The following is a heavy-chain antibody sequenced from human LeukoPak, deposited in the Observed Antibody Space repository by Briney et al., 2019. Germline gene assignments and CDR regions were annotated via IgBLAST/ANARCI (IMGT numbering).Heavy chain of an antibody. D-gene: IGHD1-14*01. J-gene: IGHJ4*02. CDR1: GGSIGSINNY. V-gene: IGHV4-39*01. CDR2: VYYGGST. CDR3: ARHRARSGVAGSMDY. Sequence: SETLSLTCTVSGGSIGSINNYWGWIRQPPGKGLEWIGSVYYGGSTYYNPSLKSRVTISVDTSKNQFSLKLSSVTAADTAVYYCARHRARSGVAGSMDYWGQGTLVTVSS.